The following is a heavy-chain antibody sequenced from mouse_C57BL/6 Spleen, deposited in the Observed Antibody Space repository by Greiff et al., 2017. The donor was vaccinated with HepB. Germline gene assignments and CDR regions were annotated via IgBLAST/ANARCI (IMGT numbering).Heavy chain of an antibody. D-gene: IGHD2-12*01. Sequence: QVQLQQPGAELVKPGASVKVSCKASGYTFTSYWMHWVKQRPGQGLEWIGRIHPSDSDTNYNQKFKGKATLTVDKSSSTAYMQLSSLTSEDAAVYVCAPQYDRKAYAMDYWGQGTSVTVSS. V-gene: IGHV1-74*01. CDR3: APQYDRKAYAMDY. CDR2: IHPSDSDT. CDR1: GYTFTSYW. J-gene: IGHJ4*01.